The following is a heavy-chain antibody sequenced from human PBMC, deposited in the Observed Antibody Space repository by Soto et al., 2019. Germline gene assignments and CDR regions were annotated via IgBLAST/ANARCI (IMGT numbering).Heavy chain of an antibody. J-gene: IGHJ4*02. D-gene: IGHD5-18*01. CDR2: ISYTVDE. V-gene: IGHV4-59*01. CDR3: VGSLMSRAMESFDS. CDR1: AGSISRYY. Sequence: HVQLQESGPGLVKPSEPLSLTCSVSAGSISRYYWGWVRQSPGEGLEWIAHISYTVDESYNPSLKSRVTISLDTSKNQSDLSLMSVTAADTAVYYCVGSLMSRAMESFDSWGQGTLVTVTS.